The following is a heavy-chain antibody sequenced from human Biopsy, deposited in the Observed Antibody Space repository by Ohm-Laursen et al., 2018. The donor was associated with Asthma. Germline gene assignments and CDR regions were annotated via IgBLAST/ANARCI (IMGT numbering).Heavy chain of an antibody. CDR1: GGTFNTYV. D-gene: IGHD2-2*01. CDR2: INSVFGTT. V-gene: IGHV1-69*13. CDR3: ARKAGSCISRTCYSLDF. Sequence: SVKVSCKTLGGTFNTYVIGWVRQAPGPRLEWMGGINSVFGTTTYPQKFQDRVTITADDSTSTVYMELSSLRSEDTAVYYCARKAGSCISRTCYSLDFWGQGTLVTVSS. J-gene: IGHJ4*02.